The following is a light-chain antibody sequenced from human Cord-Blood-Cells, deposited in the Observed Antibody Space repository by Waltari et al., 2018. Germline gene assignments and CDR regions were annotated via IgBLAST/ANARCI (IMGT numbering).Light chain of an antibody. CDR1: QSVSSSY. CDR3: QQYGSSPPT. J-gene: IGKJ1*01. CDR2: CAS. Sequence: EIVLTQSPGTLSLSPGDRATLSCRASQSVSSSYLAWYQHKPGQAPRLLIYCASSRATSIADRFSGSGSGTDFTHNISRPEPKDVAVYYCQQYGSSPPTFGQGTKV. V-gene: IGKV3-20*01.